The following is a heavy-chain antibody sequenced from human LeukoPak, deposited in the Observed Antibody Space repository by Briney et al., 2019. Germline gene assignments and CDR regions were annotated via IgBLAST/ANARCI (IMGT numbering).Heavy chain of an antibody. CDR1: GYTFTGYY. V-gene: IGHV1-2*02. CDR2: INPNSGGT. CDR3: ARVGVPAAIKTDYGSGSYFPPNWFDP. D-gene: IGHD3-10*01. J-gene: IGHJ5*02. Sequence: GASVKVSCKASGYTFTGYYMHWVRQAPGQGLEWMGWINPNSGGTNYAQKFQGRVTMTRDTSISTAYMELSRLRSDDTAVYYCARVGVPAAIKTDYGSGSYFPPNWFDPWGQGTLVTVSS.